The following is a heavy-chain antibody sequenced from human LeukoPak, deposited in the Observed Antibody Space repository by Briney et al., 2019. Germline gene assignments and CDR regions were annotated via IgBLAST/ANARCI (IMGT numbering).Heavy chain of an antibody. CDR3: AVGGYCSGNICPRRNDAFDI. D-gene: IGHD2-15*01. Sequence: SETLSLTCTVAGGSIRSYYWTWIRQPPGKGLEWIGYTYYSGSTNYNPSLKSRVTISVDTSKNQFSLKLSSVTAADTAVYYCAVGGYCSGNICPRRNDAFDIWGQGTMVTVSS. CDR1: GGSIRSYY. V-gene: IGHV4-59*01. CDR2: TYYSGST. J-gene: IGHJ3*02.